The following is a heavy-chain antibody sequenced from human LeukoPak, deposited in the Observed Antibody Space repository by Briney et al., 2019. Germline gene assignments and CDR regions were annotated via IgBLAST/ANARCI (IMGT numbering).Heavy chain of an antibody. J-gene: IGHJ5*02. CDR2: IYYSGST. Sequence: PSETLSLACTVSGGSISSYYWNWIRQPPGKGLEWIGYIYYSGSTNYNPSLKSRVTISLDTSKNQFSLNLTFVTAADTAVYYCARFTPQGYGWGGYNRFDPWGQGTLVTVSS. CDR1: GGSISSYY. CDR3: ARFTPQGYGWGGYNRFDP. D-gene: IGHD5-24*01. V-gene: IGHV4-59*01.